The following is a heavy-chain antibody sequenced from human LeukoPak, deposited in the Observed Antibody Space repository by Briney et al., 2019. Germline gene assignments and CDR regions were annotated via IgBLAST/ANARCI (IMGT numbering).Heavy chain of an antibody. CDR2: VSWNSAYI. CDR3: ARDLGYSSGPNY. CDR1: GFRFDTYA. V-gene: IGHV3-9*01. Sequence: PGGSLRLSCAASGFRFDTYAMHWVRQAPGKGLEWVSGVSWNSAYIVYADSVKGRFTISRDNAKNSLYLQMNSLRAEDTAVYYCARDLGYSSGPNYWGQGTRVTVSS. D-gene: IGHD6-19*01. J-gene: IGHJ4*02.